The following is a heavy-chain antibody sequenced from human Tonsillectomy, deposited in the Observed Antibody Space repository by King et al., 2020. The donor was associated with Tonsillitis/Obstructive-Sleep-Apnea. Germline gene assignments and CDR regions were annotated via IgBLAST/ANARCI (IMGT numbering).Heavy chain of an antibody. CDR3: ARQEAIFGGGVTYYYYYLDV. D-gene: IGHD3-3*01. CDR2: IYPGDSDT. J-gene: IGHJ6*03. Sequence: VQLVESGAEVKKPGESLKISCKGTGYSFTNYWIGWVRQMPGKGLEWMGIIYPGDSDTRYSPSFQGQVTISADKSISTAYLQWSSLKASDTAMYYCARQEAIFGGGVTYYYYYLDVWGKGTTVTVSS. V-gene: IGHV5-51*01. CDR1: GYSFTNYW.